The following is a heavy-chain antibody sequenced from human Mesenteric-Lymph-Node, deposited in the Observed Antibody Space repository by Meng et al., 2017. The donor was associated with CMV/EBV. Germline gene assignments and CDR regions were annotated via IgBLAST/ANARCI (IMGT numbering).Heavy chain of an antibody. CDR2: ISSSSSYI. D-gene: IGHD3-10*01. Sequence: GESLKISCAASGFTVSNNYMAWVRQAPGKGLEWVSSISSSSSYIYYADSVKGRFTISRDNAKNSLYLQMNSLRAEDTAVYYCARSFFGSGSYYSQYWGQGTLVTVSS. J-gene: IGHJ4*02. CDR1: GFTVSNNY. CDR3: ARSFFGSGSYYSQY. V-gene: IGHV3-21*01.